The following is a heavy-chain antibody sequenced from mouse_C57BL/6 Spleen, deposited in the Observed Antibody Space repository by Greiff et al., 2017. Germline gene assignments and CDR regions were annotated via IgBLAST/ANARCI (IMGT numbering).Heavy chain of an antibody. J-gene: IGHJ2*01. CDR3: AREGLGREDY. CDR2: IYPGDGDT. Sequence: VKLQESGPELVKPGASVKISCKASGYAFSSSWMNWVKQRPGKGLEWIGRIYPGDGDTNYNRKFKGKATLPADKSSRTASMQLSGLTSEGSAVYFCAREGLGREDYWGQGTTLTVSS. D-gene: IGHD2-13*01. CDR1: GYAFSSSW. V-gene: IGHV1-82*01.